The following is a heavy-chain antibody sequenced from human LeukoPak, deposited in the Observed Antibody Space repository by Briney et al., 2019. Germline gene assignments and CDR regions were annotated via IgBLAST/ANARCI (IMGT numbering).Heavy chain of an antibody. Sequence: GGSLRLSCAASGFTFSNYEIIWVRQAPGKGLEWISYTSTSGTTTNYADSVKGRFTISRDNAKNSLYLQMNSLSGEDTAVYYCTRNGGGHGYWGQGTLVTVSS. CDR1: GFTFSNYE. J-gene: IGHJ4*02. CDR3: TRNGGGHGY. V-gene: IGHV3-48*03. D-gene: IGHD2-21*01. CDR2: TSTSGTTT.